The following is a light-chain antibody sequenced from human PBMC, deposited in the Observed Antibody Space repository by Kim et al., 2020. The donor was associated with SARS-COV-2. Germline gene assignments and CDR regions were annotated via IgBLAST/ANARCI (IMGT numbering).Light chain of an antibody. J-gene: IGKJ1*01. CDR2: DAS. Sequence: EIVLTQSPATLSLSPGERATLSCRASQTVATYLAWYQQKPGQAPRLLIHDASNRATGIPARFSGSGSGTDFTLTIGSLEPEDFAVYYCQQRSNWPRTFGQGTKVDIK. CDR1: QTVATY. CDR3: QQRSNWPRT. V-gene: IGKV3-11*01.